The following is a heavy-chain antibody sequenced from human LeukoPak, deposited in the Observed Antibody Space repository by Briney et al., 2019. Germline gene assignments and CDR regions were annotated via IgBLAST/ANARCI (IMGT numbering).Heavy chain of an antibody. V-gene: IGHV4-59*01. CDR1: GGSISGYY. Sequence: SETLSLTCTVSGGSISGYYWSWIRQPPGKGLEWIGYIYYSGGTNYNPSLKSRVTISVDTSKNQFSLKLTSVTAADTAVYYCARVGHNCGGDCYSPWFDPWGQGTLVTVSS. J-gene: IGHJ5*02. D-gene: IGHD2-21*02. CDR2: IYYSGGT. CDR3: ARVGHNCGGDCYSPWFDP.